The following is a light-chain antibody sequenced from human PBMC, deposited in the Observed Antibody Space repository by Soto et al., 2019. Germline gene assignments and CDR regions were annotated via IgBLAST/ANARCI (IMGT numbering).Light chain of an antibody. V-gene: IGKV1-8*01. CDR2: AAS. Sequence: AIRMTQSPSSLSASTGDRVTITCRASQCISSYLAWYQQKPGKAPKLMIYAASTLQSGVPSRFSGSGSGTEFTLTISSLQPDDFATYYCQQYNSYPTFGQGTKVDIK. CDR3: QQYNSYPT. J-gene: IGKJ1*01. CDR1: QCISSY.